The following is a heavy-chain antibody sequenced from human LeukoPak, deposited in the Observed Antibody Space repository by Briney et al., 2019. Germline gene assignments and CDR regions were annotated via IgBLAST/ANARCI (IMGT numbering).Heavy chain of an antibody. J-gene: IGHJ4*02. D-gene: IGHD3/OR15-3a*01. V-gene: IGHV3-7*03. CDR2: IKPDGSES. CDR3: VRGWTKFDY. CDR1: GFNFCYYW. Sequence: AGGAPRLSCGGSGFNFCYYWMIGGRQAPAEGLEWVADIKPDGSESHYADSVKGRFTISRDNAKNSLYLQMNSLRADDTAVYYCVRGWTKFDYWGQGILVTVSS.